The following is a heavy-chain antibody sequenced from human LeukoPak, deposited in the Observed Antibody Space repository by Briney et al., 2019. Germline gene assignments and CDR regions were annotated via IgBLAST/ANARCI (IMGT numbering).Heavy chain of an antibody. J-gene: IGHJ6*03. CDR1: GFTFSDYY. CDR3: ARDSAYQLPIYYYYYMDV. D-gene: IGHD2-2*01. Sequence: GGSLRLSCAASGFTFSDYYMSRIRQAPGKGLEWVSYISSSGSTIYYADSVKGRFTISRDNAKNSLYLQMNSLRAEDTAVYYCARDSAYQLPIYYYYYMDVWGKGTTVTVSS. V-gene: IGHV3-11*04. CDR2: ISSSGSTI.